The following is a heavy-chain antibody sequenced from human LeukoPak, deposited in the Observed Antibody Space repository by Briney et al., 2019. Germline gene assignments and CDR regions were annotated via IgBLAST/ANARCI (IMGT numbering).Heavy chain of an antibody. Sequence: SETLSLTCTVSGYSISSGYYWGWIRQPPGKGLEWIGSIYHSGSTYYNPSLKSRVTISVDTSKNQFSLKLSSVTAADTAVYYCARQGQYDYVYPFDYWGQGTLVTVSS. CDR1: GYSISSGYY. V-gene: IGHV4-38-2*02. D-gene: IGHD3-16*01. J-gene: IGHJ4*02. CDR2: IYHSGST. CDR3: ARQGQYDYVYPFDY.